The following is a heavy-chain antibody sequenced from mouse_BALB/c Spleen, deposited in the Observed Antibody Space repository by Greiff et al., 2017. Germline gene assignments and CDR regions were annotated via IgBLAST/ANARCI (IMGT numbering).Heavy chain of an antibody. Sequence: QVQLQQSAAELARPGASVKMSCKASGYTFTSYTMHWVKQRPGQGLEWIGYINPSSGYTEYNQKFKDKTTLTADKSSSTAYMQLSSLTSEDSAVYYCARLRGGNYWYFDVWGAGTTVTVSS. CDR3: ARLRGGNYWYFDV. V-gene: IGHV1-4*02. D-gene: IGHD2-1*01. J-gene: IGHJ1*01. CDR2: INPSSGYT. CDR1: GYTFTSYT.